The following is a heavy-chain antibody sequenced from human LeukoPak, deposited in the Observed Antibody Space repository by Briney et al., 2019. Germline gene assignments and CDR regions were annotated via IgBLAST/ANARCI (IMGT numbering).Heavy chain of an antibody. V-gene: IGHV1-8*01. Sequence: ASVKVSCKASGYTFTSYDINWVRQATGQGLEWMGWMNPNSGNTGYAQKFQGRVTMTRSTSISTAYMELSSLRSEDTAIYYCARGGPYCSSASCYRDWGQGTLVTVSS. CDR1: GYTFTSYD. D-gene: IGHD2-2*01. CDR3: ARGGPYCSSASCYRD. J-gene: IGHJ4*02. CDR2: MNPNSGNT.